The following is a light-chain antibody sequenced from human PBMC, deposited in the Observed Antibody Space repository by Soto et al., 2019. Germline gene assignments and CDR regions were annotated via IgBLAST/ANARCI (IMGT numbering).Light chain of an antibody. CDR2: GNS. V-gene: IGLV1-40*01. CDR3: QSYDSSLSGWG. CDR1: ISNIGAGYD. J-gene: IGLJ3*02. Sequence: QSVLTQPPSVSGAPGQRVTISCTGSISNIGAGYDVHWYQQLPGTAPKLLIYGNSNRPSGVPDRFSGSKSGTSASLAITGLQAEDEADYYCQSYDSSLSGWGFGGGTKRTVL.